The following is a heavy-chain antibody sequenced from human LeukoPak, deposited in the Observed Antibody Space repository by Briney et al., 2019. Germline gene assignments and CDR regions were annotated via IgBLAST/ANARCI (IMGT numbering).Heavy chain of an antibody. J-gene: IGHJ4*02. CDR3: ARASPKEDYYDSSGYYSS. V-gene: IGHV1-69*05. CDR2: IIPIFGTA. Sequence: ASVKVSCKASGGTFSSYAISWVRQAPGQGLEWMGGIIPIFGTANYAQKFQGRVTITTDESTSTAYMELSSLRSEDTAVYYCARASPKEDYYDSSGYYSSWGQGTLVTVSS. D-gene: IGHD3-22*01. CDR1: GGTFSSYA.